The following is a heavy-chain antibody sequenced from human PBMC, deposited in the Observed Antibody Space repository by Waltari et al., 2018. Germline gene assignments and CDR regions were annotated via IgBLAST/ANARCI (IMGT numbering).Heavy chain of an antibody. J-gene: IGHJ2*01. CDR3: ARGARRTTVTTGWWYFDL. V-gene: IGHV3-74*01. CDR1: GFTYSMYW. Sequence: EVQLVESGGGLVQPGGSLRLSCAASGFTYSMYWMHWVHQAPGKGLVWVSRSKRDGSSTSYADSGKGRFTISKDNAKNTVYLQMNSLRAEDTAIYYCARGARRTTVTTGWWYFDLWGRGTLVTVSS. CDR2: SKRDGSST. D-gene: IGHD4-17*01.